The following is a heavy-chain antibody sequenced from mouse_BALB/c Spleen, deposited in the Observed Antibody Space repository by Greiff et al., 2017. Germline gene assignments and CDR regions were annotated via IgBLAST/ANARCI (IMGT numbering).Heavy chain of an antibody. Sequence: VHLVESGPGLVQPSQSLSITCTVSGFSLTSYGVHWVRQSPGKGLEWLGVIWSGGSTDYNAAFISRLSISKDNSKSQVFFKMNSLQANDTAIYYCARNPSDYDVVMDYWGQGTSVTVSS. CDR1: GFSLTSYG. CDR2: IWSGGST. CDR3: ARNPSDYDVVMDY. J-gene: IGHJ4*01. D-gene: IGHD2-4*01. V-gene: IGHV2-2*02.